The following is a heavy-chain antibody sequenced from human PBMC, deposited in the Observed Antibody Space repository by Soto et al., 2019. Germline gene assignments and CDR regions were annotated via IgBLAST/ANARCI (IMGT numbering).Heavy chain of an antibody. Sequence: ASVKVSCKASGYTFTSYYMHWVRQAPGQGLEWMGIINPSGGSTSYAQKFQGRVTMTRDTSTSTVYMELSSLRSEDTAVYYCASGDIAAAGFSTFDYWGQGTLVTVSS. D-gene: IGHD6-13*01. V-gene: IGHV1-46*03. CDR1: GYTFTSYY. J-gene: IGHJ4*02. CDR2: INPSGGST. CDR3: ASGDIAAAGFSTFDY.